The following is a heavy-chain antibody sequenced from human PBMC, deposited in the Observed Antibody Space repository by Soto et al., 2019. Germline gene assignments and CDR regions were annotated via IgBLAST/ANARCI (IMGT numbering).Heavy chain of an antibody. CDR2: ISTTSTYI. CDR1: GFTFSGDS. V-gene: IGHV3-21*01. Sequence: GGSLRLSCAASGFTFSGDSINWVRQAPWKGLEWVASISTTSTYIYYADSVKGRFTISRDNAKNSLHLQMNSLRAEDTAVYYCLRAYVMDGLGQGTTVAFCS. D-gene: IGHD3-10*02. CDR3: LRAYVMDG. J-gene: IGHJ6*01.